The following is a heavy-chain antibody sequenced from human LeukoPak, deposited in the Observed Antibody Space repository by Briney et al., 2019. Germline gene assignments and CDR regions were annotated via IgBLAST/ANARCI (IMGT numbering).Heavy chain of an antibody. CDR3: ARGVPMTTVVIRSGWFDP. V-gene: IGHV1-69*05. D-gene: IGHD4-23*01. J-gene: IGHJ5*02. Sequence: GSSVKVSCKASGGTFSSYAISWLRQAPRQGLEWMGGIIPIFGTANYAQKFQGRVTITTDESTSTAYMELSSLRSEDTAVYYCARGVPMTTVVIRSGWFDPWGQGTLVTVSS. CDR2: IIPIFGTA. CDR1: GGTFSSYA.